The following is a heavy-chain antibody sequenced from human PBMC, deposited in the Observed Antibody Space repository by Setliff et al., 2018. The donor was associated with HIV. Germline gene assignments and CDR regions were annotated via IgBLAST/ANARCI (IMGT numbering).Heavy chain of an antibody. CDR2: IYTSGST. CDR3: AREAGITMIVVVITRYFDL. Sequence: SETLSLTCTVSGGSISSYYWSWIRQPAGKGLEWIGCIYTSGSTNYNPSLKSRVTMSVDTSKNQFSLKLSSVTAADTAVYYCAREAGITMIVVVITRYFDLWGRGTLVTVSS. CDR1: GGSISSYY. V-gene: IGHV4-4*07. J-gene: IGHJ2*01. D-gene: IGHD3-22*01.